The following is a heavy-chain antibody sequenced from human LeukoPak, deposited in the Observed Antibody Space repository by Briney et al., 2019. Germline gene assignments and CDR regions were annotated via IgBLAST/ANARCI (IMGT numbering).Heavy chain of an antibody. CDR1: GFTVSSTY. CDR2: ISGGGDT. V-gene: IGHV3-66*04. D-gene: IGHD5-24*01. CDR3: AGQRSGYYYGMNV. Sequence: PGGSLRLSCAPSGFTVSSTYMSWVRQAPGKGLEWVSIISGGGDTFYAGSVKGRFTISRDTSKNTLYLQMNSLRAEDTAVYYCAGQRSGYYYGMNVWGQGTMVTVSS. J-gene: IGHJ6*02.